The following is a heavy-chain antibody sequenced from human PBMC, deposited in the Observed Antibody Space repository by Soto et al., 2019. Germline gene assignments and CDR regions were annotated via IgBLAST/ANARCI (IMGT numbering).Heavy chain of an antibody. Sequence: EVQLVESGGGLVQPGGSLRLSCAASGFTFSDYSMNWVRQSPGRGLECISYISGSSTTKYYADSVTGRFTVSRDNAKKSLFLQMNSLRAEDTAVYYCVRDLIVGLAVAGSLRGFDYWGQGTLVTVSS. CDR3: VRDLIVGLAVAGSLRGFDY. CDR2: ISGSSTTK. V-gene: IGHV3-48*01. D-gene: IGHD6-19*01. J-gene: IGHJ4*02. CDR1: GFTFSDYS.